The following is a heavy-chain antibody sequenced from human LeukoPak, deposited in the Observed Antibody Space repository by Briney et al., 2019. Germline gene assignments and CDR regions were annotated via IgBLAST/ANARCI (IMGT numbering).Heavy chain of an antibody. CDR3: AELGITMIGGV. J-gene: IGHJ6*04. CDR1: GFTFSSYA. V-gene: IGHV3-23*01. CDR2: ISGSGGST. Sequence: GGSLRLSCAASGFTFSSYAMSWVRQAPGKGLEWVSAISGSGGSTYCADSVKGRFTISRDNSKNTLYLQMNSLRAEDTTVYYCAELGITMIGGVWGKGTTVTISS. D-gene: IGHD3-10*02.